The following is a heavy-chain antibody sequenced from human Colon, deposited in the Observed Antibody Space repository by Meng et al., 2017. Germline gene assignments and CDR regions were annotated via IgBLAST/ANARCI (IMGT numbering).Heavy chain of an antibody. J-gene: IGHJ1*01. CDR2: ISQSGSS. D-gene: IGHD1-26*01. V-gene: IGHV4-4*02. CDR1: GGSISSTNW. CDR3: AREDGSIGFTPAGQ. Sequence: HRQGSGPGLGKPSGTLSLTCAVSGGSISSTNWWSWIRQPPGKGLEWIGEISQSGSSNYNPSLKSRVTMSLDKSKNHFFLNLSSVSAADTAVYYCAREDGSIGFTPAGQWGQGTLVTVSS.